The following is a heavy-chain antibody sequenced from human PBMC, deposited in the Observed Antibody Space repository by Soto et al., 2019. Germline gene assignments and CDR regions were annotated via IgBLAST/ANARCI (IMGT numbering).Heavy chain of an antibody. D-gene: IGHD3-10*01. Sequence: ETRPLPGTLSGGPISRSSYYWGWIRQPPGKGLEWIGSIYYSGITYYNPSLKSRVTISVDTSKNQFCLQLISVTAADTAVYYCERSGGLYYGPGSFDYWGRGTMGIVSS. J-gene: IGHJ4*02. CDR1: GGPISRSSYY. CDR2: IYYSGIT. CDR3: ERSGGLYYGPGSFDY. V-gene: IGHV4-39*01.